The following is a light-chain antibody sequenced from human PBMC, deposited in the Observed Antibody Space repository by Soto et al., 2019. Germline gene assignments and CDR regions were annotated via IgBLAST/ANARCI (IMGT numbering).Light chain of an antibody. CDR1: QSVSSD. CDR2: DAS. J-gene: IGKJ3*01. CDR3: QQRSNT. Sequence: EIVLTQSPATLSLSPGERATFSRRASQSVSSDLVWYQQKPGQAPRLLIYDASNRATGIPARFSGSGSGTDFTLTISSLEPEDFAVYYCQQRSNTFGPGTKVDIK. V-gene: IGKV3-11*01.